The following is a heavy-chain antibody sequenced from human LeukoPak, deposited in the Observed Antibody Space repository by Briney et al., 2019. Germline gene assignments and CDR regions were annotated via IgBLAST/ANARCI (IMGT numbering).Heavy chain of an antibody. Sequence: GGSLRLSCAASGFIFTSYWMTWVRQAPGKGLEWVANIKQDGSEKYYVDSVKGRFTISRDNAKNSLYLQMNSLRADDTAVYYCARVSSSGWDYYYYYYLDVWGKGTTVTVSS. CDR2: IKQDGSEK. CDR1: GFIFTSYW. J-gene: IGHJ6*03. D-gene: IGHD6-19*01. CDR3: ARVSSSGWDYYYYYYLDV. V-gene: IGHV3-7*01.